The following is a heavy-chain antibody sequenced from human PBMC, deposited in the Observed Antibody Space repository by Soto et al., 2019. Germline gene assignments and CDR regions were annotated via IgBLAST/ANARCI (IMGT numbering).Heavy chain of an antibody. CDR1: GFTFSSYA. D-gene: IGHD4-4*01. CDR2: ISYDGSNK. CDR3: ARPLLRYDYNVGYFDI. V-gene: IGHV3-30-3*01. Sequence: QVQLVESGGGVVQPGRSLRLSCAASGFTFSSYAMHWVRQVPGKGLEWVAVISYDGSNKYYADSVKGRSTISRDNSKNTLYLQMNSLRAEDRAVYYCARPLLRYDYNVGYFDIWGRGTLVTVSS. J-gene: IGHJ2*01.